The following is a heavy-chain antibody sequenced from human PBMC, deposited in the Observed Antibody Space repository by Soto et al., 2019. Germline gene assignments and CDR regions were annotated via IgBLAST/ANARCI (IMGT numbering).Heavy chain of an antibody. V-gene: IGHV3-30-3*01. CDR2: IIYDGTKD. D-gene: IGHD3-10*01. J-gene: IGHJ3*01. CDR1: GFTFSTYA. CDR3: ARKRDPFDSDASHDAFHL. Sequence: QVQLVESGGGVVQPGGSLRLSCSASGFTFSTYAFHWVRQAPGKGLEWVAVIIYDGTKDYYADSVEGRFTISRDNSENTVYLQTNSLRLADTAVYYCARKRDPFDSDASHDAFHLWGHGTTVTVSS.